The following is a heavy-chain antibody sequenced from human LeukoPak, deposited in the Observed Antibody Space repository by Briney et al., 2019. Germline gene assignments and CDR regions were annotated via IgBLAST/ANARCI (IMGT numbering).Heavy chain of an antibody. J-gene: IGHJ4*02. Sequence: SVKVSCKASGGTFSSYAISWVRQAPGQGLEWMGRVIPIFGTANYAQKFQGRVTITTDESTSTAYMELSSLRSEDTAVYYCARAPGYSYGHPFDYWGQGTLVTVSS. CDR1: GGTFSSYA. V-gene: IGHV1-69*05. D-gene: IGHD5-18*01. CDR3: ARAPGYSYGHPFDY. CDR2: VIPIFGTA.